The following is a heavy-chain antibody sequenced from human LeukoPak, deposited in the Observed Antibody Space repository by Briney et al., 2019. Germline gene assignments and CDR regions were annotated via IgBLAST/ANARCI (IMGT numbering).Heavy chain of an antibody. Sequence: SVKVSCKASGGTFSSYAISWVRQAPGQGLEWMGGIIPIFGTANYAQKFQGRVTITADESTSTAYMELSSLRSEDTAVYYCARAYSYGFRPPYDNWFDPWGQGTLVTVSS. V-gene: IGHV1-69*13. CDR2: IIPIFGTA. CDR1: GGTFSSYA. CDR3: ARAYSYGFRPPYDNWFDP. J-gene: IGHJ5*02. D-gene: IGHD5-18*01.